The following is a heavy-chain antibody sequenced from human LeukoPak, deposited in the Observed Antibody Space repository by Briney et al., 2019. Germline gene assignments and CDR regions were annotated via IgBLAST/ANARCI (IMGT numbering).Heavy chain of an antibody. CDR2: ISWNSGTM. V-gene: IGHV3-9*01. D-gene: IGHD3-22*01. CDR3: AKLVEDYDSSGYRGLDY. CDR1: GFSFDDYA. J-gene: IGHJ4*02. Sequence: PGGSLRLSCAASGFSFDDYAMHWVRQDPGKGLEWVAGISWNSGTMGYADSVKGRFTISRDNAKKSLYLQMNSLRAEDTALYYCAKLVEDYDSSGYRGLDYWGQGTLVTVSS.